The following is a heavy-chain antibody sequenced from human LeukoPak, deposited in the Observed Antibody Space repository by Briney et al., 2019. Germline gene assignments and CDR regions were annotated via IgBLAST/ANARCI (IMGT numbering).Heavy chain of an antibody. V-gene: IGHV4-34*01. CDR2: INHRGST. D-gene: IGHD2-15*01. J-gene: IGHJ2*01. CDR1: GGSFSGYY. CDR3: ARRRVVVLAATVPSLKRYWYFDL. Sequence: SETLSLTCAVYGGSFSGYYWSWIRQPPGKGLEWIGEINHRGSTNYNPSLKSRVTISVDTSKNQFSLKLSSVTAADTAVYYCARRRVVVLAATVPSLKRYWYFDLWGRGTLVTVSS.